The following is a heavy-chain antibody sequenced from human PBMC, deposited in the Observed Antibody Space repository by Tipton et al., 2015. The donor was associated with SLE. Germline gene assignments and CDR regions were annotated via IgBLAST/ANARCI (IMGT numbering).Heavy chain of an antibody. CDR3: ARAMRHLGSFWYFDL. V-gene: IGHV4-34*01. CDR1: GGSFSGYY. Sequence: TLSLTCAVYGGSFSGYYWSWIRQPPGKGLEWIGEINHSGSTNYNPSLKSRVTISVDTSKNQFSLKLTSVTAADTAVYYCARAMRHLGSFWYFDLWGRGSLVTVSS. J-gene: IGHJ2*01. D-gene: IGHD3-22*01. CDR2: INHSGST.